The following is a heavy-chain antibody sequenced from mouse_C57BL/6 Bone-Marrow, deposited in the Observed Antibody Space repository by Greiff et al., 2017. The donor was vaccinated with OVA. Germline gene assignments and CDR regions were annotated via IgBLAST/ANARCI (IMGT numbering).Heavy chain of an antibody. CDR2: IYPSDSET. J-gene: IGHJ3*01. CDR3: ARGKGGFAY. Sequence: QQRPGQGLEWIGNIYPSDSETHYNQKFKDKATLTVDKSSSTAYMQLSSLTSEDSAVYYCARGKGGFAYWGQGTLVTVSA. V-gene: IGHV1-61*01.